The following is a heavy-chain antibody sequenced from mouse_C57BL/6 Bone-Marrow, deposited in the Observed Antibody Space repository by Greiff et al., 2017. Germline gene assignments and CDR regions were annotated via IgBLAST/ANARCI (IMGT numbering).Heavy chain of an antibody. V-gene: IGHV5-16*01. D-gene: IGHD1-1*01. CDR2: INYDGSST. J-gene: IGHJ1*03. CDR3: ARRVATEYFDV. Sequence: DVKLVESEGGLVQPGSSMKLSCTASGFTFSDYYMAWVRQVPEKGLEWVANINYDGSSTYYLDSLKSRFIISRDNAKNILYLQMSSLKSEDTATXYCARRVATEYFDVWGTGTTVTVSS. CDR1: GFTFSDYY.